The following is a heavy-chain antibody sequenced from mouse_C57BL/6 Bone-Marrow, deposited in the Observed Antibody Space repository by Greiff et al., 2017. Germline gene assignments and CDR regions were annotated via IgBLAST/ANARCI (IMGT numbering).Heavy chain of an antibody. CDR3: ARMRYWDGYYFDY. V-gene: IGHV5-4*03. D-gene: IGHD4-1*01. CDR1: GFTFSSYA. J-gene: IGHJ2*01. Sequence: EVKLVESGGGLVKPGGSLKLSCAASGFTFSSYAMSWVRQTPEKRLEWVANISDGGSSTYYPDNVKGRFTISRDNANNNLYLQMSHLKSEDTAMYYCARMRYWDGYYFDYWGQGTTLTVSS. CDR2: ISDGGSST.